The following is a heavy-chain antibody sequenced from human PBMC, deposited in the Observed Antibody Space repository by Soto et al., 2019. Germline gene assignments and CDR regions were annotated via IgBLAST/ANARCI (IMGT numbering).Heavy chain of an antibody. D-gene: IGHD2-15*01. CDR3: ARDICTGGSCYDY. J-gene: IGHJ4*02. V-gene: IGHV3-53*01. Sequence: GSLRLSCAASGFTVSSNYMSWVRQAPGKGLEWVSVIYSGGRTFYADSVKGRFTISRDNSKNTLYLQMNNVRAEDTAVYYCARDICTGGSCYDYWGQGTLVTVSS. CDR1: GFTVSSNY. CDR2: IYSGGRT.